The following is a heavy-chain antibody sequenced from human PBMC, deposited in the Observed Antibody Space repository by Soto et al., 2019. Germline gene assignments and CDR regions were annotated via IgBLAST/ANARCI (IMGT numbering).Heavy chain of an antibody. D-gene: IGHD6-19*01. J-gene: IGHJ3*02. CDR3: AKTANGWFSAFDI. CDR1: GFTFSSYA. CDR2: ISGSGGTT. V-gene: IGHV3-23*01. Sequence: EVQLLESGGGLVQPGGSLRLSCAASGFTFSSYAMSWVRQAPGKGLEWVSAISGSGGTTYYAESVKGRFTFSRDNYKNTPYLQMNSLRAEDKAVYYCAKTANGWFSAFDIWGQGTMVTVSS.